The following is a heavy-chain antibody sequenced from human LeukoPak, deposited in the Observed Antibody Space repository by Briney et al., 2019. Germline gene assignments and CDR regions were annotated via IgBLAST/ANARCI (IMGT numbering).Heavy chain of an antibody. J-gene: IGHJ6*03. CDR2: INHRGGT. V-gene: IGHV4-34*01. CDR1: GGSFSDYA. Sequence: SETLSLTCAVYGGSFSDYAWTWIRQPPGKGLEWIGEINHRGGTNHNPSLMSRVIMSVDTSKNQISLKVRSVTAADTAVYYCARVGYSFSINDWSRIGLGAYPTKYYYMDVWGKGTTVTVSS. CDR3: ARVGYSFSINDWSRIGLGAYPTKYYYMDV. D-gene: IGHD5-18*01.